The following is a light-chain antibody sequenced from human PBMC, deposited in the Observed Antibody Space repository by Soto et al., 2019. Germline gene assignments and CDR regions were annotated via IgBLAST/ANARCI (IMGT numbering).Light chain of an antibody. V-gene: IGLV2-14*01. CDR3: SSYTSSSTRV. CDR2: EVS. J-gene: IGLJ1*01. Sequence: QSVLTQPASVSGSPGQSITISCTGTSSDVGGYNYVSWYQQHPGKAPKLMIYEVSSRPSGVSNRFSGSKSGNTASLTISGLQAEDEADYYCSSYTSSSTRVFGTGTKGTVL. CDR1: SSDVGGYNY.